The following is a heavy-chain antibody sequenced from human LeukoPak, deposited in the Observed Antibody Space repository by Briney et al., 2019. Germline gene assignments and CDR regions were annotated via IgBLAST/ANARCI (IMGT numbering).Heavy chain of an antibody. J-gene: IGHJ4*02. D-gene: IGHD2-15*01. CDR3: ARGGYCSGGSCLSDYFDY. Sequence: GGSLRLSCAVSGFTFSSYGMHWVRQAPGKGLEWVAVIWYDGSNKYYADSVKGRFTISRDNAKNTLYLQMNSLRAEDTAVYYCARGGYCSGGSCLSDYFDYWGQGTLVTVSS. CDR2: IWYDGSNK. CDR1: GFTFSSYG. V-gene: IGHV3-33*01.